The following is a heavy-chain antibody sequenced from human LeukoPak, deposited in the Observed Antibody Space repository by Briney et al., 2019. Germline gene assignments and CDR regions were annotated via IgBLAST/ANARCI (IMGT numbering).Heavy chain of an antibody. V-gene: IGHV1-2*02. CDR2: INPKRGDT. D-gene: IGHD3/OR15-3a*01. Sequence: GESLGISCKGSGYSFTSYWIGWVRQMPGKGLEWMGWINPKRGDTNYAQKFQGRVTMTRDTSISTAYMELSRLRSEDTAVYYCARVGGLDLTNWFDPWGQGTLVTVSS. CDR1: GYSFTSYW. CDR3: ARVGGLDLTNWFDP. J-gene: IGHJ5*02.